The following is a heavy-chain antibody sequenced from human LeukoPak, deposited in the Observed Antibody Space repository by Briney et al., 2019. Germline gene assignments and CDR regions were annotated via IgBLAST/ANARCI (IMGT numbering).Heavy chain of an antibody. Sequence: SETLSLTCTVSGGSISTYYWSWIRQPPGKGLEWIGYIYYSGSTKYNPSLKSRVTISVDTSKNQFSLKLSSVTAADTAVYYCARAHMITSYYYYYYMDVWGKGTTVTVSS. CDR3: ARAHMITSYYYYYYMDV. J-gene: IGHJ6*03. CDR1: GGSISTYY. D-gene: IGHD3-16*01. CDR2: IYYSGST. V-gene: IGHV4-59*01.